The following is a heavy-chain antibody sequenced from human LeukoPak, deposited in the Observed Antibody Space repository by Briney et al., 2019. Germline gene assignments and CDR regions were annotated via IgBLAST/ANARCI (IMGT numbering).Heavy chain of an antibody. CDR3: ARVSRYFDWSSLNDY. D-gene: IGHD3-9*01. Sequence: GASVKVSCKASGYTFTNYGISWVRQAPGQGLEWMGWISAYNGNTNYAQKLQGRVTMTTDTSTSTAYMELRSLRSDDTAVYYCARVSRYFDWSSLNDYWGQGTLVTVSS. J-gene: IGHJ4*02. CDR2: ISAYNGNT. V-gene: IGHV1-18*01. CDR1: GYTFTNYG.